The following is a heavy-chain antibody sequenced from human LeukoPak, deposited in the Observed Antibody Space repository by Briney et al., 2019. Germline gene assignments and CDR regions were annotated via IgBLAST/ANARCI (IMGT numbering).Heavy chain of an antibody. CDR1: GGSISSGSYY. Sequence: PSETLSLTCTVSGGSISSGSYYWSWIRQPAGKGLEWIGRIYTSGSTNYNPSLKSRVTISVDTSKNQLSLKLSSVTAADSAVYYRARARTGFDLWGQGALVTVSS. V-gene: IGHV4-61*02. D-gene: IGHD1-1*01. J-gene: IGHJ5*02. CDR2: IYTSGST. CDR3: ARARTGFDL.